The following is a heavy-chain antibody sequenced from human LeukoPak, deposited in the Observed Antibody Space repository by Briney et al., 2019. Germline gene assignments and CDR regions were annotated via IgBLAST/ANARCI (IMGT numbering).Heavy chain of an antibody. V-gene: IGHV4-61*10. Sequence: KPSQTLSLTCTVSGGSISSGSYYWSWIRQPAGKGLEWIGYIYYSGSTNYNPSLKSRVTISVDTSKNQFSLKLSSVTAADTAVYYCARSGLVNAFDIWGQGTMVTVSS. J-gene: IGHJ3*02. D-gene: IGHD6-19*01. CDR1: GGSISSGSYY. CDR2: IYYSGST. CDR3: ARSGLVNAFDI.